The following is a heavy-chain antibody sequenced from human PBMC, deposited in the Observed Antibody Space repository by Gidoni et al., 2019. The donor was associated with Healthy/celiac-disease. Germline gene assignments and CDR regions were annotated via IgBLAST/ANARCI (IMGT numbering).Heavy chain of an antibody. V-gene: IGHV1-24*01. J-gene: IGHJ6*02. CDR3: ATGGVIVGATGYYYGMDV. CDR2: FEPEDGET. CDR1: GYTLTELS. D-gene: IGHD1-26*01. Sequence: QVQLVQSGAEVKKPGASVKVSCKVSGYTLTELSMHWVRQAPGKGLEWMGGFEPEDGETIYAQKFQGRVTMTEDTSTDTAYMELSSPRSEDTAVYYCATGGVIVGATGYYYGMDVWGQGTTVTVSS.